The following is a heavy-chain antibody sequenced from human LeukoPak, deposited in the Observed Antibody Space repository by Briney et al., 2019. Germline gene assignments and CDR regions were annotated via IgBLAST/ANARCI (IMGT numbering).Heavy chain of an antibody. CDR1: GYTFTSYG. Sequence: ASVKVSCKASGYTFTSYGISWVRQAPGQGLERMGWISAYNGNTNYAQNLQGRVTMTTDTSTSTAYMELRSLRSDDTAVYYCARAGSSSWYGAFDIWGQGTMVTVSS. CDR2: ISAYNGNT. V-gene: IGHV1-18*01. CDR3: ARAGSSSWYGAFDI. D-gene: IGHD6-13*01. J-gene: IGHJ3*02.